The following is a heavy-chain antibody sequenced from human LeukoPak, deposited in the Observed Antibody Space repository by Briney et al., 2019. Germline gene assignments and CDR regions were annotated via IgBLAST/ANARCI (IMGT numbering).Heavy chain of an antibody. V-gene: IGHV5-51*01. D-gene: IGHD6-13*01. CDR3: ARLLGSSSSSWASFDY. CDR2: IYPGDSHT. CDR1: GYSFTSYW. J-gene: IGHJ4*02. Sequence: GESLKISCKGSGYSFTSYWIGWVRQIPGKGLEWMGIIYPGDSHTMYSPSFRGQVTMSADKSISTAYLQWSSLKASDTAMYYCARLLGSSSSSWASFDYWGQGTLVTVSS.